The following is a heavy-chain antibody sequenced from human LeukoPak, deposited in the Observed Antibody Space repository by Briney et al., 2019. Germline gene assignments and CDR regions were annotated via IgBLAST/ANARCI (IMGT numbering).Heavy chain of an antibody. D-gene: IGHD2-2*02. V-gene: IGHV1-18*01. CDR1: GYSFTSYG. CDR2: ISAYNSNT. CDR3: ARDIVVVPAAIGHIAALGGDAFDI. J-gene: IGHJ3*02. Sequence: ASVKVSCKASGYSFTSYGISWVRQAPGQGLEWMGWISAYNSNTNYAQNLQGRVTMTTDTSTSTVYLDLRSLRSDDTAVYYCARDIVVVPAAIGHIAALGGDAFDIWGQGTMVTVSS.